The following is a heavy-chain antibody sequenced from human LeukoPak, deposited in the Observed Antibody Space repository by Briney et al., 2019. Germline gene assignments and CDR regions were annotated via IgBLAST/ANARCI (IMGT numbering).Heavy chain of an antibody. CDR3: AREQYRRYFDY. Sequence: SSETLSLTCTVSGGSISSYHWSWLRQPAGKGPEWIGRVYVSGNTNYNPSLQSRVTMSIDTAKNQFSLNLSSVTAADTALYFCAREQYRRYFDYWGQGTLVTVSS. V-gene: IGHV4-4*07. CDR2: VYVSGNT. D-gene: IGHD5-18*01. J-gene: IGHJ4*02. CDR1: GGSISSYH.